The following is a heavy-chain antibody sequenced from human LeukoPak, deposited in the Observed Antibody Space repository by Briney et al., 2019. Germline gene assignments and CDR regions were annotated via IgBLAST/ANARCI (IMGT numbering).Heavy chain of an antibody. CDR2: IWYDGSNK. D-gene: IGHD7-27*01. CDR1: GFTFSSYG. Sequence: GRSLRLSCAASGFTFSSYGMHWVRQAPGKGLEWVAVIWYDGSNKYYADSVKGRFTISRDNAKNSLYLQMNSLRAEDTAVYFCATEKQTGSYIEYWGQGTLVTVSS. V-gene: IGHV3-33*03. J-gene: IGHJ4*02. CDR3: ATEKQTGSYIEY.